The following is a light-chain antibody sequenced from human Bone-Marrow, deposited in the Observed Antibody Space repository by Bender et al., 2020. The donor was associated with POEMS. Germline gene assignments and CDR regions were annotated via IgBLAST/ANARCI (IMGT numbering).Light chain of an antibody. J-gene: IGLJ1*01. CDR2: DVA. V-gene: IGLV2-14*03. CDR1: SSDVGAYNY. CDR3: SSYTSLTDFDV. Sequence: HSALTQPASVSGSPGQSITISCTGTSSDVGAYNYVSWFQQHPGKAPRLVIYDVAYRLSGVSSRFSGSKSGNTASLTISGLQADDEAEYYCSSYTSLTDFDVFGSGTKVTVL.